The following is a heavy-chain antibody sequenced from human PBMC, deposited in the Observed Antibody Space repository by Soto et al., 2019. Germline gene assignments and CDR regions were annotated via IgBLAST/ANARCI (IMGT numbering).Heavy chain of an antibody. CDR1: GGSISSYY. CDR3: ARETYYYDSSGYYLERGYFDL. D-gene: IGHD3-22*01. CDR2: IYYSGST. Sequence: PSETLSLTCTVSGGSISSYYWSWIRQPPGKGLEWIGYIYYSGSTNYNPSLKSRVTISVDTSKNQFSLKLSSVTAADTAVYYCARETYYYDSSGYYLERGYFDLWGRGTLVTVSS. J-gene: IGHJ2*01. V-gene: IGHV4-59*01.